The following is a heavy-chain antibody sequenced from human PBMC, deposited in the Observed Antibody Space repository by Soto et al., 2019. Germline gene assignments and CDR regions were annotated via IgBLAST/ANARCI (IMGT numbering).Heavy chain of an antibody. CDR1: GVSISSGGYY. V-gene: IGHV4-31*03. Sequence: PSETLSLTCTVSGVSISSGGYYWSWIRQHPGKGLEWIGYIYYSGSTYYNPSLKSRVTISVDTSKNQFSLKLSSVTAADTAVYYCARGARSGVSPGGAFDIWGQGTMVTVSS. CDR3: ARGARSGVSPGGAFDI. J-gene: IGHJ3*02. D-gene: IGHD2-15*01. CDR2: IYYSGST.